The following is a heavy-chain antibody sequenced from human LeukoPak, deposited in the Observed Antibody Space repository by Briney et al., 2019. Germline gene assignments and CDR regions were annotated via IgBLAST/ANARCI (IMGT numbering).Heavy chain of an antibody. Sequence: GESLQISCKGSGYTFTNYWIAWVRQMPGKGLEWMGIIHPGKSETRYSPSFQGQVTISADKSTRTAYLQWNSLKTSDSGMYYCARPISGIAAGFDAFDIWGQGTMVTVSS. D-gene: IGHD6-13*01. CDR3: ARPISGIAAGFDAFDI. CDR2: IHPGKSET. J-gene: IGHJ3*02. CDR1: GYTFTNYW. V-gene: IGHV5-51*01.